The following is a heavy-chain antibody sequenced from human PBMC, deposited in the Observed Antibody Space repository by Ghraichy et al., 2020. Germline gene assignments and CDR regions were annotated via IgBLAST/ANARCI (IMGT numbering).Heavy chain of an antibody. J-gene: IGHJ6*02. V-gene: IGHV1-2*02. CDR2: INPNSGGT. CDR3: ARTYGVVITYYYYGMDV. D-gene: IGHD3-3*01. Sequence: ASVKVSCKASGYTFTGYYMHWVRQAPGQGLEWMGWINPNSGGTNYAQKFQGRVTMTRDTSISTAYMELSRLRSDDTAVYYCARTYGVVITYYYYGMDVWGQGTTVTVSS. CDR1: GYTFTGYY.